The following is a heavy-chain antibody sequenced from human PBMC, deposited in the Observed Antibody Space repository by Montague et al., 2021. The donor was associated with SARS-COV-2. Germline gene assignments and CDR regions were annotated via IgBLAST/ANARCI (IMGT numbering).Heavy chain of an antibody. CDR2: IKQDGSET. J-gene: IGHJ4*02. Sequence: SLRLPCAASGFSFNGYWMSWVRQAPGKGLEWVANIKQDGSETNHVDSVRGRFTVSRDNARNSLFLQMDSLSTEDTAVYYCAKGYTGDWDHYLDYWGQGTLVTVSS. V-gene: IGHV3-7*01. D-gene: IGHD6-19*01. CDR3: AKGYTGDWDHYLDY. CDR1: GFSFNGYW.